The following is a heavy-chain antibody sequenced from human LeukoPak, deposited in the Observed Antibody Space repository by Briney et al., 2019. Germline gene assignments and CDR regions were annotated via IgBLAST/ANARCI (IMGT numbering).Heavy chain of an antibody. V-gene: IGHV1-18*01. CDR3: ARDQRVRGDIGDFDY. CDR2: ISAYNGNT. CDR1: GYTFTSYG. J-gene: IGHJ4*02. Sequence: ASVKVSCKASGYTFTSYGISWVRQAPGQGLEWMGWISAYNGNTNYAQKLQGRVTMTTDTSTSTAYMELRSLRSDDTAVYYCARDQRVRGDIGDFDYRGQGTLVTVSS. D-gene: IGHD3-10*01.